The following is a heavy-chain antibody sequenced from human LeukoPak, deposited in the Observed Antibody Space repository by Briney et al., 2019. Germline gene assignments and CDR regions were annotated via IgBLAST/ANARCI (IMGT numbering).Heavy chain of an antibody. J-gene: IGHJ4*02. V-gene: IGHV4-39*01. CDR3: ARLRVAMVRGVPYFDS. CDR2: ISDSGKT. Sequence: PETLSLTCTVSGASITSNDYSWSWIRQPPGKGLEWIGMISDSGKTYFNPSLKSRVTISADTSKNQFSLRQTSLTAADTAVYYCARLRVAMVRGVPYFDSWGQGALVTVSS. CDR1: GASITSNDYS. D-gene: IGHD3-10*01.